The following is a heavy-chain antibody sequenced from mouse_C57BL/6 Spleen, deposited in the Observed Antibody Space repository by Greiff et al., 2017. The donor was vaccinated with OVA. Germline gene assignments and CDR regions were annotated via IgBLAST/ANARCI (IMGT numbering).Heavy chain of an antibody. J-gene: IGHJ4*01. Sequence: EVKLVESGPGLVKPSQSLSLTCSVTGYSITSGYYWNWIRQFPGNKLEWMGYISYDGSNNYNPSLKNRISITRDTSKNQFFLKLNSVTTEDTATYYCARGDYYGNAMDYWGQGTSVTVSS. V-gene: IGHV3-6*01. CDR1: GYSITSGYY. CDR2: ISYDGSN. CDR3: ARGDYYGNAMDY. D-gene: IGHD1-1*01.